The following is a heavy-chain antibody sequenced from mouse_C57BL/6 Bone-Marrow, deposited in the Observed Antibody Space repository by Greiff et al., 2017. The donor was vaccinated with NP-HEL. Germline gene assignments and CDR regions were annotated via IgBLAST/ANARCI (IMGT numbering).Heavy chain of an antibody. CDR3: ARSGVLGSYGSKAD. Sequence: QVQLKQSGPELVKPGASVKISCKASGYSFTSYYIHWVKQRPGQGLEWIGWIYPGSGNTKYNEKFKGKATLTADTSSSTAYMQLSSLTSEDSAVYYCARSGVLGSYGSKADWGQGTLVTVSA. D-gene: IGHD1-1*01. CDR1: GYSFTSYY. V-gene: IGHV1-66*01. CDR2: IYPGSGNT. J-gene: IGHJ3*01.